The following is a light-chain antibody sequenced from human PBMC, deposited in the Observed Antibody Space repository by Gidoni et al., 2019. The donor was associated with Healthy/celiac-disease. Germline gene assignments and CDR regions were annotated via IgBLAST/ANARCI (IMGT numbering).Light chain of an antibody. Sequence: DIQMTPSPSSLSASVGDRGTSTCRASQSISSYLNWYQQKPGKAPKLLIYAASSLQSGVPSRFSGSGSGTDFTLTISSLQPEDFATYYCQQSYSTLFTFXPXTTVDIK. J-gene: IGKJ3*01. CDR2: AAS. V-gene: IGKV1-39*01. CDR3: QQSYSTLFT. CDR1: QSISSY.